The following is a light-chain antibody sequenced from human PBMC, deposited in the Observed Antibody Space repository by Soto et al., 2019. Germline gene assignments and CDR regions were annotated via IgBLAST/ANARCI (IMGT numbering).Light chain of an antibody. CDR2: AAS. CDR1: DNIAKY. Sequence: DIQTTQSPSSLSASVGDRVTITCRTSDNIAKYLNWYQQKPGQVPKPLIVAASRLQSGVPTRFSGSGSGTDFTLTINDLQPEDFATYYCQQSYSAPPWTFGQGTKVDIK. V-gene: IGKV1-39*01. CDR3: QQSYSAPPWT. J-gene: IGKJ1*01.